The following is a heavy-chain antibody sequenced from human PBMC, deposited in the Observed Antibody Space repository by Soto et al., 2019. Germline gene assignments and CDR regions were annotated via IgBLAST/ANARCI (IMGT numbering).Heavy chain of an antibody. D-gene: IGHD1-1*01. J-gene: IGHJ5*02. Sequence: ASVKVSCKASGYTFTGYYMHWVRQAPGQGLEWMGWINPNSGGTNYAQKFQGWVTMTRDTSISTAYMELSRLRSDDTAVYYCARETTGTTFAGWGATPVSYPNWFDPWGQGTLVTVSS. CDR1: GYTFTGYY. CDR2: INPNSGGT. CDR3: ARETTGTTFAGWGATPVSYPNWFDP. V-gene: IGHV1-2*04.